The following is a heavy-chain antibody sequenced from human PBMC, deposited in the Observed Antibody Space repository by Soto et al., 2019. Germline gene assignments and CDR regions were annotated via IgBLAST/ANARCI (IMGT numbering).Heavy chain of an antibody. CDR1: GYTFTSYG. CDR3: ARDGYCSGGSCYPRWFDP. D-gene: IGHD2-15*01. Sequence: QVQLVQSGAEVKKPGASVKVSCKASGYTFTSYGIIWVRQAPGQGLEWMGWISAYNGNTNYAQKLQGRVTMTTDTSPGTAYMELRSLRSDDTAVYYCARDGYCSGGSCYPRWFDPWGQGTLVTVSS. J-gene: IGHJ5*02. V-gene: IGHV1-18*01. CDR2: ISAYNGNT.